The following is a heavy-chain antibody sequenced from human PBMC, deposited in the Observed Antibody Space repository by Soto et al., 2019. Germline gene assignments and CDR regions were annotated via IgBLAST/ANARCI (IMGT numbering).Heavy chain of an antibody. CDR3: ARATNPYDSSGYSDY. V-gene: IGHV1-18*01. Sequence: QVQLVQSGAEVKKPGASVKVSCKASGYAFTTYGITWVRQVPGKGLEWMGWISAKNGDTNYAQMLQGRVTMITDTSTNTAYMELRSLRSDDTAVYYCARATNPYDSSGYSDYWGQGTLVSVSS. J-gene: IGHJ4*02. CDR2: ISAKNGDT. CDR1: GYAFTTYG. D-gene: IGHD3-22*01.